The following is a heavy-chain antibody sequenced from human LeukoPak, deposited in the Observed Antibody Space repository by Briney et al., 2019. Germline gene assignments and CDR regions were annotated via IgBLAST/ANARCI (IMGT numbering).Heavy chain of an antibody. J-gene: IGHJ4*02. D-gene: IGHD4-17*01. CDR3: ARFIQNGDSTGFFDY. Sequence: GESLKISCKGSGYSFTSYWIGWVRQMPGKGLEWMGIIYPGDPDTRYSPSFQGQVTISADKSISTAYLQWSSLKASDTAMYYCARFIQNGDSTGFFDYWGQGTLVTVSS. CDR2: IYPGDPDT. V-gene: IGHV5-51*01. CDR1: GYSFTSYW.